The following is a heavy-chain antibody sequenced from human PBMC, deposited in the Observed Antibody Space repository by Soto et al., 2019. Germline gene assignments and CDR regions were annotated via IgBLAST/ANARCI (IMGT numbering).Heavy chain of an antibody. J-gene: IGHJ6*02. CDR2: ISAYNCNT. Sequence: ASVKFSCKASGFPFTSYGISWVRQAPGQGLDWMGWISAYNCNTKYAQDLQGRVTMTTDTSTSTAYLELRSLRSDDTAMYYCARFSGGSYNTYYFYYGMGVWGQGTTVTV. CDR3: ARFSGGSYNTYYFYYGMGV. D-gene: IGHD2-15*01. V-gene: IGHV1-18*04. CDR1: GFPFTSYG.